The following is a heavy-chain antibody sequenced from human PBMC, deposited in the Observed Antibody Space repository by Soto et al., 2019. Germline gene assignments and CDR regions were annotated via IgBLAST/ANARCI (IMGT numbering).Heavy chain of an antibody. Sequence: ASVKVSCKASGYTFTSYGISWVRQAPGQGLEWMGWISAYNGNTNYAQKLQGRVTMTTDTSTSTAYMELRSLRSDDTAMYYCARDHYDILTGYYRAPGYWGQGTLVTVSS. V-gene: IGHV1-18*01. J-gene: IGHJ4*02. CDR3: ARDHYDILTGYYRAPGY. D-gene: IGHD3-9*01. CDR2: ISAYNGNT. CDR1: GYTFTSYG.